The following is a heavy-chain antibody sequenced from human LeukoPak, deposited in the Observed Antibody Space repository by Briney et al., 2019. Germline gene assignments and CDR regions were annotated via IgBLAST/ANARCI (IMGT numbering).Heavy chain of an antibody. CDR2: IYYSGST. CDR1: GGSISSYY. V-gene: IGHV4-59*08. D-gene: IGHD3-10*01. Sequence: SETLSLTCTVSGGSISSYYWSWIRQPPGKGLEWIGYIYYSGSTNYNPSLKSRVIISVDTSKNQFSLKLSSVTAADTAVYYCARLMGTMVRGVDYWGQGTLVTVSS. CDR3: ARLMGTMVRGVDY. J-gene: IGHJ4*02.